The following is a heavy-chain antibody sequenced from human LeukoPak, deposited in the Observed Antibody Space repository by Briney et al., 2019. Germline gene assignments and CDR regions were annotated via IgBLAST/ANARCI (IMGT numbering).Heavy chain of an antibody. V-gene: IGHV1-18*01. CDR2: ISAYNGNT. D-gene: IGHD3-22*01. Sequence: GASVKVSCKASGYTFTSYGISWVRQAPGQGLEWMGWISAYNGNTNYAQKLQGRVTMTTDTSTSTAYMELRSLRSDDTAVYYCARSVRVGYDSSGYPLGYWGQGTLVTVSS. CDR1: GYTFTSYG. CDR3: ARSVRVGYDSSGYPLGY. J-gene: IGHJ4*02.